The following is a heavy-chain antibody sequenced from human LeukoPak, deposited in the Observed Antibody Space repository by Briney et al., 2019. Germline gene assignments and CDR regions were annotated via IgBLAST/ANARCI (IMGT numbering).Heavy chain of an antibody. Sequence: ASVKVSCKASGGTFSSCAISWVRQAPGQGLEWMGWISAYNGNTNYAQKLQGRVTMTTDTSTSAAYMELRSLRSDDTAVYYCARVSVGACSSTSCYTVWFDPWGQGTLVTVSS. J-gene: IGHJ5*02. CDR1: GGTFSSCA. CDR3: ARVSVGACSSTSCYTVWFDP. V-gene: IGHV1-18*01. D-gene: IGHD2-2*02. CDR2: ISAYNGNT.